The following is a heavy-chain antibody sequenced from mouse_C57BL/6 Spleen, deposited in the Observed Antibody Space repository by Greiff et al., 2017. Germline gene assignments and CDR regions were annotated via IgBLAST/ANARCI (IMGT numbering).Heavy chain of an antibody. CDR1: GIDFSRYW. D-gene: IGHD1-1*01. J-gene: IGHJ1*03. V-gene: IGHV4-1*01. Sequence: EVKLMESGGGLVQPGGSLKLSCAASGIDFSRYWMSWVRRAPGKGLEWIGEINPDSSTINYAPSLKDKFIISRDNAKNTLYLQMSKVRSEDTALYYCASGDYYGSSWYFDVWGTGTTVTVSS. CDR3: ASGDYYGSSWYFDV. CDR2: INPDSSTI.